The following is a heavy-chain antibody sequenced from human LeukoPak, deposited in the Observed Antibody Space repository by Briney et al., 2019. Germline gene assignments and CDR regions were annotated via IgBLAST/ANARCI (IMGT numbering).Heavy chain of an antibody. J-gene: IGHJ4*02. CDR2: ISGSGGST. Sequence: GGSLRLTCAASGFTFSSYAMSWVGQAPGQGLERVSAISGSGGSTYYADSVTGRFTISRDNSKNTLYLQMNSLRAEDTAVYYCAKVRMIVVVFDYWGQGTLVTVSS. CDR3: AKVRMIVVVFDY. V-gene: IGHV3-23*01. D-gene: IGHD3-22*01. CDR1: GFTFSSYA.